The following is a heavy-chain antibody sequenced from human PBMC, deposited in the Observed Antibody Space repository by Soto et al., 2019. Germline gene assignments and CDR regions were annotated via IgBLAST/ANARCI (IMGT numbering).Heavy chain of an antibody. V-gene: IGHV4-39*07. J-gene: IGHJ4*02. CDR3: ARRLPVYSAFVFSFDY. Sequence: QLQLQESGPGLVKPSETLSLICTVSGGSVSSSGDFWGWIRQPPGKGLEWIGSIYFDGTTYHSPSLKSRVTISLDTPKNQFSLKVTSVTAADTAVYYCARRLPVYSAFVFSFDYWGQGALVTVSS. D-gene: IGHD5-12*01. CDR2: IYFDGTT. CDR1: GGSVSSSGDF.